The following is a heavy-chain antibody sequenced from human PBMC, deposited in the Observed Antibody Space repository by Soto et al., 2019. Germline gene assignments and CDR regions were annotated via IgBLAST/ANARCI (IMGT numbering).Heavy chain of an antibody. D-gene: IGHD6-13*01. V-gene: IGHV4-59*01. J-gene: IGHJ4*02. CDR3: ARESVAAAGGADY. CDR2: IYYSGST. Sequence: SETLSLTCTVSGGSISSYYWSWIRQPPGKGLEWIGYIYYSGSTNYNPSLKSRVTISVDTSKNQFSLKLSSVTAADTAVYYCARESVAAAGGADYWGQGTLVTAPQ. CDR1: GGSISSYY.